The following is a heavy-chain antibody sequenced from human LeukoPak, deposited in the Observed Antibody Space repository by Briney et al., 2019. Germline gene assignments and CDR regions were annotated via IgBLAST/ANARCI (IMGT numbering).Heavy chain of an antibody. CDR2: MKGGGET. Sequence: GGSLRLSCAASGFSLSNYAMSWVRQAPARGPEWVSSMKGGGETFYADSVKGRFTLSRDDSRNTVYLQLNNLRVEDTAIYYCAKANWVSNADAVWWGQGTQVTVSS. CDR1: GFSLSNYA. V-gene: IGHV3-23*01. D-gene: IGHD1-1*01. CDR3: AKANWVSNADAVW. J-gene: IGHJ4*02.